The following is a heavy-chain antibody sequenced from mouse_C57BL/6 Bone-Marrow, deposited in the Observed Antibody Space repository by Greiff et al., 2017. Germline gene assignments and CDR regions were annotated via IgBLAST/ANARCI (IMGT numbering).Heavy chain of an antibody. CDR1: GYTFTSYW. J-gene: IGHJ3*01. Sequence: VKLQQPGAELVRPGSSVKLSCKASGYTFTSYWMHWVKQRPIQGLEWIGNIDPSDSETHYNQKFKDKATLTVDKSSSTAYMQLSSLTSEDSAVYYCARDYYGSSFFAYWGQGTLVTVSA. V-gene: IGHV1-52*01. CDR2: IDPSDSET. D-gene: IGHD1-1*01. CDR3: ARDYYGSSFFAY.